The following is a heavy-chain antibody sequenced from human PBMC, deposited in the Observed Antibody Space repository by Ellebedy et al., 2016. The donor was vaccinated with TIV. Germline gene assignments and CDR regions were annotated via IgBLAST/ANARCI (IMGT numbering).Heavy chain of an antibody. J-gene: IGHJ4*02. Sequence: PGGSLRLSCAASGFTVSSNYMSWVRQAPGKGLEWVSVIYSGGSTYYADSVEGRFTISRNNSKNTLDLQMNSLRAEDTAVYYCAKQGYEDYWGQGTLVTVSS. CDR3: AKQGYEDY. V-gene: IGHV3-53*01. CDR2: IYSGGST. CDR1: GFTVSSNY. D-gene: IGHD5-12*01.